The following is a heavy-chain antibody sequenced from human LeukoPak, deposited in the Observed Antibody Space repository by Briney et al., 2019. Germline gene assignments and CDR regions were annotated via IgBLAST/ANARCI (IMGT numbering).Heavy chain of an antibody. CDR2: INPILGIP. Sequence: SAVKVSFQASGGTFISYAISWVRQAPGQGREGVGTINPILGIPNYAQKFQGRGTNTHDKSTSTAYMEVSSLRSEDTAVYSCARDTRDGSSSNFYFDFWAQGTLVTVSS. V-gene: IGHV1-69*04. D-gene: IGHD6-13*01. J-gene: IGHJ4*02. CDR3: ARDTRDGSSSNFYFDF. CDR1: GGTFISYA.